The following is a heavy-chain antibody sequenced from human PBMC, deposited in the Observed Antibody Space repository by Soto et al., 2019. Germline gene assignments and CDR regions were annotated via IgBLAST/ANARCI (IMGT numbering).Heavy chain of an antibody. V-gene: IGHV3-30*03. Sequence: GGSLRLSCAASGFSFSTYGMHWVRQAPGKGLEWVAFISNVGSNKFFAVSVKGRFTVSRDKSKNSLYLQMNSLRAEDTAVYYCARDLEKDYDRPKGFFDYWGQGTLVTVSS. J-gene: IGHJ4*02. CDR2: ISNVGSNK. D-gene: IGHD3-22*01. CDR3: ARDLEKDYDRPKGFFDY. CDR1: GFSFSTYG.